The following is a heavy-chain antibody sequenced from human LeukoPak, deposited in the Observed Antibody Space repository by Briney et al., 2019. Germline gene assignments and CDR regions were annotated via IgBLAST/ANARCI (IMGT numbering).Heavy chain of an antibody. CDR3: ARVLRTYCGGDCYSYYYYGMDV. CDR2: IGTAGDT. J-gene: IGHJ6*02. V-gene: IGHV3-13*01. Sequence: QTGGSLRLSCAASGFTFSSYDMHWVRQATGKGLEWVSAIGTAGDTYYPGSVKGRFTISRENAKNSLYLQVNSLRAGDTAVYYCARVLRTYCGGDCYSYYYYGMDVWGQGTTVTVSS. D-gene: IGHD2-21*02. CDR1: GFTFSSYD.